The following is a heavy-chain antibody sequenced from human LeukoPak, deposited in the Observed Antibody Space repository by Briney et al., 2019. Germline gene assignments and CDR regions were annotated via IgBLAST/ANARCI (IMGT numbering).Heavy chain of an antibody. CDR1: GFTFSSYW. CDR3: AYLYSSGWYVDY. D-gene: IGHD6-19*01. V-gene: IGHV3-7*01. J-gene: IGHJ4*02. CDR2: IKQDGSEK. Sequence: PGGSLRLSCTVSGFTFSSYWMSWVRQAPGKGLEWVTNIKQDGSEKYYVDSVKGRFTISRDNAKNSLYLQMNSLRAEDTAVYYCAYLYSSGWYVDYWGQGTLVTVSS.